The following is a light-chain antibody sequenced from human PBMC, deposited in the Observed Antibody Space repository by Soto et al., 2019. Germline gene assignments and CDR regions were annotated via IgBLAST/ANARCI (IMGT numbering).Light chain of an antibody. CDR2: GNN. CDR3: QSYDSSLSAWV. CDR1: SSNIGAGYE. Sequence: QSVLTQPPSVSGAPGQRVTISCTGSSSNIGAGYEVHWYQQVPGTAPKLLIYGNNNRPSGVPDRFSGSKSGTSASLAITGLQADDEADYYCQSYDSSLSAWVFGGWTKLTVL. J-gene: IGLJ3*02. V-gene: IGLV1-40*01.